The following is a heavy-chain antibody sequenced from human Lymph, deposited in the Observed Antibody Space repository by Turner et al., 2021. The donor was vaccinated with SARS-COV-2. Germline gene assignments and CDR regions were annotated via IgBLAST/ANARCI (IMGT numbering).Heavy chain of an antibody. D-gene: IGHD3-10*01. CDR3: ARAMVRGVGGYAEYFEY. J-gene: IGHJ4*02. CDR2: IIPIHDIA. Sequence: VQLVRPGAAVPKPAFSLMVSCTASVTTFSSYAISWVRQAPGQGVEWMGWIIPIHDIANNAQNPQGRSTITASESTSTAQMELSRMGAEAAATSYCARAMVRGVGGYAEYFEYWGQGTLVTVSS. CDR1: VTTFSSYA. V-gene: IGHV1-69*04.